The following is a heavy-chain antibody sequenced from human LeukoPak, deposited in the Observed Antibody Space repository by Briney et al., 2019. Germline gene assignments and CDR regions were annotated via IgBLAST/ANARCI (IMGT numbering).Heavy chain of an antibody. CDR2: ISYDGSNK. CDR1: GFTFSSYG. D-gene: IGHD4-17*01. CDR3: AKDAHTVTALDY. V-gene: IGHV3-30*18. J-gene: IGHJ4*02. Sequence: GRSLRLSCAASGFTFSSYGMHWVRQAPGKGLEWVAVISYDGSNKYYADSVKGRFTISRDNSKNTLYLQMNSLRAEDTAVYYCAKDAHTVTALDYWGRGTLVTVSS.